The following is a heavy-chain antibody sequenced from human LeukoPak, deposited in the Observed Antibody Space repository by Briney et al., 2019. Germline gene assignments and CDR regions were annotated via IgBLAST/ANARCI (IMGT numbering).Heavy chain of an antibody. Sequence: GGSLRLSCAASGFTFNTSAMHWVRQAPGKGLKYVSAISSNGGATYYANSMKGRFTISRDNSKNTLYLQMGSLRTEDMAVYYCAREGPAASVDYWGQGTLVTVSS. CDR1: GFTFNTSA. D-gene: IGHD2-2*01. CDR2: ISSNGGAT. CDR3: AREGPAASVDY. J-gene: IGHJ4*02. V-gene: IGHV3-64*01.